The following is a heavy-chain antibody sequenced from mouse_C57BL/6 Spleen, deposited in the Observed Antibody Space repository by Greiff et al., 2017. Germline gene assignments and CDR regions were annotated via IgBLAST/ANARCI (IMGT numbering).Heavy chain of an antibody. Sequence: EVQGVESGGGLVKPGGSLKLSCAASGFTFSDSGMHWVRQAPEKGLEWVAYISSGSSTIYYADTVKGRFTISSDNAKNTLVLQMTSLRFEDTAMYYCSMDSSNFKGGMDYWGQGTSVTVSS. D-gene: IGHD2-5*01. CDR3: SMDSSNFKGGMDY. V-gene: IGHV5-17*01. CDR1: GFTFSDSG. J-gene: IGHJ4*01. CDR2: ISSGSSTI.